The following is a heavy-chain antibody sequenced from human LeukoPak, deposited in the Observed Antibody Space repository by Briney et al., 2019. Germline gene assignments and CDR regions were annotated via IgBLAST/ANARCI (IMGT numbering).Heavy chain of an antibody. CDR1: GGSFSGYY. CDR2: INHSGST. V-gene: IGHV4-34*01. D-gene: IGHD2-2*01. J-gene: IGHJ5*02. CDR3: AGPARVVPAAMRFDP. Sequence: PSETLSLTCAVYGGSFSGYYWSWIRQPPGKGLEWIGEINHSGSTNYNPSLKSRVTISVDTSKNQFSLKLSSVTAADTAVYYCAGPARVVPAAMRFDPWGQGTLVTVSS.